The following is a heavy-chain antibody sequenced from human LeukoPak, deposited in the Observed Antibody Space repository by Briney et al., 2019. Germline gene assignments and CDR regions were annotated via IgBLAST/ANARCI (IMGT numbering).Heavy chain of an antibody. CDR2: ISGSGGST. V-gene: IGHV3-23*01. D-gene: IGHD6-13*01. Sequence: GGSLRFSCAASGFTFSSYAMSWVRQAPGKGLEWVSAISGSGGSTYYADSVKGRFTISRDNSKNTLYLQMNSLRAEDTAVYYCAKDQGGSSWYKGEYYFDYWGQGTLVTVSS. J-gene: IGHJ4*02. CDR1: GFTFSSYA. CDR3: AKDQGGSSWYKGEYYFDY.